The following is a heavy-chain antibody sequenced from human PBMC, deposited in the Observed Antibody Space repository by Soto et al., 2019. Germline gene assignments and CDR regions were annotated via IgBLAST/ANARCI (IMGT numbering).Heavy chain of an antibody. CDR2: ISGTGGYT. CDR3: ARQYGSGSYYNFY. CDR1: GFTFSNYA. D-gene: IGHD3-10*01. Sequence: PGGSLRLSCAASGFTFSNYAMSWVRQAPGKGLEWVSAISGTGGYTYYADSVKGRLTISRDNSKDTLYLQMNSLRAEDTAVYYCARQYGSGSYYNFYWGQGTLVTVSS. J-gene: IGHJ4*02. V-gene: IGHV3-23*01.